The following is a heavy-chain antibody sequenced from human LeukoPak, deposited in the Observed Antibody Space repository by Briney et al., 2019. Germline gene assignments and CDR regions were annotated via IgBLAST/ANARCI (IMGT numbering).Heavy chain of an antibody. Sequence: HWASVKVSCKASGYTFTGYYMHWVRQAPGQGLEWMGSINPNSGGTNYAQKFQGRVTMTRDTSISTAYMELSRLRSDDTAVYYCARDPSLTDAFDIWGQGTMVTVSS. D-gene: IGHD3-9*01. CDR2: INPNSGGT. CDR3: ARDPSLTDAFDI. CDR1: GYTFTGYY. J-gene: IGHJ3*02. V-gene: IGHV1-2*02.